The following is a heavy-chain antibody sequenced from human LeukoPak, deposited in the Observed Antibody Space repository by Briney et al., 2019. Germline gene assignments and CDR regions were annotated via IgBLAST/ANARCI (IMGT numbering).Heavy chain of an antibody. D-gene: IGHD3-22*01. CDR2: IYHSGST. J-gene: IGHJ4*02. CDR1: GYSISSGYY. Sequence: SETLSLTGAVSGYSISSGYYWGWIRQPPGKGLEWIGNIYHSGSTYYNPSLKSRVTISVDTSKNQFSLKLSSVTAADTAVYYCARGNNYYDSSGYYYQDFWGQGTLVTVSS. CDR3: ARGNNYYDSSGYYYQDF. V-gene: IGHV4-38-2*01.